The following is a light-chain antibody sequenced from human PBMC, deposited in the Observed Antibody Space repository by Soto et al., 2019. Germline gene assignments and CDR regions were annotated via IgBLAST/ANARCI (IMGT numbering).Light chain of an antibody. CDR1: QTVLYHSNNKNY. Sequence: DIVMTQSPDSLAVSLGERTTINCKSSQTVLYHSNNKNYLAWYHQKPGQPPKLLIYWASTRESGVPARFSGSGSGTDFTLTISSLQAEDVGIYYCQQYSSHPWTFGQGTKVEIK. CDR2: WAS. CDR3: QQYSSHPWT. J-gene: IGKJ1*01. V-gene: IGKV4-1*01.